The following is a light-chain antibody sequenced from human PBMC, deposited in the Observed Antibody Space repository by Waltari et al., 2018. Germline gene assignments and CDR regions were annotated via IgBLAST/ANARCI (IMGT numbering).Light chain of an antibody. Sequence: QSALTQPASVSGSPGQSITISCTGTSSDIGRYAFVSWYQHHPGKAPKLILHEVTKGPSGFTNRFPGAKSGNTASLTISGLQAEDEADYYCYSYAGFSAAYYGFGTGTKVTVL. V-gene: IGLV2-23*02. CDR3: YSYAGFSAAYYG. CDR1: SSDIGRYAF. CDR2: EVT. J-gene: IGLJ1*01.